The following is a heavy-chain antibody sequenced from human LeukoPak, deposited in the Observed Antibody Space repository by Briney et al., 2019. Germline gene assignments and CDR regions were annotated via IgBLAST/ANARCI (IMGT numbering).Heavy chain of an antibody. V-gene: IGHV4-34*01. CDR1: GGSFSGYY. CDR3: ARGGDSGSYLDY. D-gene: IGHD1-26*01. CDR2: INHSGRT. J-gene: IGHJ4*02. Sequence: SETLSLTCAVYGGSFSGYYWSWIRQPPGKGLEWIGEINHSGRTNHNPSLKSRVTISVDTSKNQFSLKLSSVTAADTAVYYCARGGDSGSYLDYWGQGTLVTVSS.